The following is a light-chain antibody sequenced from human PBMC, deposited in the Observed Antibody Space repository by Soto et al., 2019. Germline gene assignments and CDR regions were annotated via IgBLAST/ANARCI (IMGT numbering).Light chain of an antibody. Sequence: EIVLTQSPATLSSFPGDRVTLSCRASQSFNTRLAWYQHRPGQAPRLLIYQTSLRAAGIPARFSASGSGTDFTLTISDVQPEDFALYYCHQRQSWPRTFGQGT. V-gene: IGKV3-11*01. CDR1: QSFNTR. CDR2: QTS. CDR3: HQRQSWPRT. J-gene: IGKJ1*01.